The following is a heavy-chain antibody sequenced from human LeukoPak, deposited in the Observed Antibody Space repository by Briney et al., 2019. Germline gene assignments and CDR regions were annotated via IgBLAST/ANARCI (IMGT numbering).Heavy chain of an antibody. Sequence: PGGSLRLSCAASGFTFSSYWMSWVRQAPGKGLEWVANIKQDGSEKYYVDSVKGRFTISRDNAKNSLYLQMNSLRAEDTAVYHCARVGGYDPYDAFDIWGQGTMVTVSS. J-gene: IGHJ3*02. CDR3: ARVGGYDPYDAFDI. CDR2: IKQDGSEK. D-gene: IGHD5-12*01. V-gene: IGHV3-7*01. CDR1: GFTFSSYW.